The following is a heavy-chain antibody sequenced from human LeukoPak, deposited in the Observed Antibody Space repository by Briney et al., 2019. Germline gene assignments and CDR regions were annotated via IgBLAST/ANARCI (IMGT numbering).Heavy chain of an antibody. D-gene: IGHD6-6*01. Sequence: GGSLRLSCAASGFTFSSYGMHWVRQAPGKGLVWVSRINSDGSATNYADSVKGRFTISRDNAKNTLYLQMNSLRAEDTAVYYCARALSAYASSLASWGQGTLVTVSS. J-gene: IGHJ5*02. CDR2: INSDGSAT. V-gene: IGHV3-74*01. CDR3: ARALSAYASSLAS. CDR1: GFTFSSYG.